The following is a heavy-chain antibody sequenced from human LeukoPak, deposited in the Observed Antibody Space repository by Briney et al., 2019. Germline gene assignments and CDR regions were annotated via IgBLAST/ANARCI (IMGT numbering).Heavy chain of an antibody. D-gene: IGHD2-2*01. J-gene: IGHJ5*02. Sequence: SETLSLTCAVYGGSFSGYYWSWIRQPPGKGLEWIGEINHSGSTNYNPSLKSRVTISVDTSKNQFSLKLSSVTAVDTAVYYCARGLLLYCSSTSCYLLEDWFDPWGQGTLVTVSS. V-gene: IGHV4-34*01. CDR3: ARGLLLYCSSTSCYLLEDWFDP. CDR2: INHSGST. CDR1: GGSFSGYY.